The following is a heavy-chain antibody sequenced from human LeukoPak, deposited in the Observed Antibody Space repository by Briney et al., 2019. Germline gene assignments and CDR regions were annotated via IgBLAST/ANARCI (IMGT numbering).Heavy chain of an antibody. D-gene: IGHD2-15*01. CDR1: GYTFTSYG. CDR3: ASPYCSGGTCYAHDAFDI. J-gene: IGHJ3*02. Sequence: ASVKVSCKASGYTFTSYGISWVRQAPGQGLEWMGWISVYNGNTNYAQRLQGRVTMTTDTSTSTAYMELRSLRSDDTAVYYCASPYCSGGTCYAHDAFDIWGQGTMVTVSS. V-gene: IGHV1-18*01. CDR2: ISVYNGNT.